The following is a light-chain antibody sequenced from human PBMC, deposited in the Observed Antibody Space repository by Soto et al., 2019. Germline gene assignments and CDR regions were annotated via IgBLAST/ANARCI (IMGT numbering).Light chain of an antibody. CDR3: QQYGSSPYT. Sequence: EIVLTQSPGTLSLSPGERATLSCRASQSVDSSYLAWYQQKPGQAPRLLISGASSRATGIPDRFSGSGFGTDFTITISRLEPEDFAVYYCQQYGSSPYTFGQGTKLEIK. V-gene: IGKV3-20*01. J-gene: IGKJ2*01. CDR2: GAS. CDR1: QSVDSSY.